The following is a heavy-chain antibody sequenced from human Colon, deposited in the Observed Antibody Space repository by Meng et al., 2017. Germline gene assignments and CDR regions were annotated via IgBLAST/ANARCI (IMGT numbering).Heavy chain of an antibody. D-gene: IGHD3-16*01. J-gene: IGHJ5*02. CDR2: IYSGGST. CDR1: GFTVSSNY. Sequence: EVLRVVSGGGVVQPGGSLRLSCAASGFTVSSNYMSWVRQAPGKGLEWVSVIYSGGSTYYADSVKGRFTISRDNSKNTLYLQMNSLRAEDTAVYYCARELMLTFDPWGQGTLVTVSS. V-gene: IGHV3-66*02. CDR3: ARELMLTFDP.